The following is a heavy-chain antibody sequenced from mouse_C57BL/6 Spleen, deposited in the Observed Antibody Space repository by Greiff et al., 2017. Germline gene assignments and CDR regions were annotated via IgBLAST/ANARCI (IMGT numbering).Heavy chain of an antibody. CDR1: GYTFTSYW. J-gene: IGHJ2*01. CDR3: ARSSSGYDYFDY. CDR2: INPSNGGT. V-gene: IGHV1-53*01. D-gene: IGHD3-2*02. Sequence: VKLQQPGTELVKPGASVKLSCKASGYTFTSYWMHWVKQRPGQGLEWIGNINPSNGGTNYNEKFKSKATLTVDKSSSTAYMQLSSLTSEDSAVYYCARSSSGYDYFDYWGQGTTLTVSS.